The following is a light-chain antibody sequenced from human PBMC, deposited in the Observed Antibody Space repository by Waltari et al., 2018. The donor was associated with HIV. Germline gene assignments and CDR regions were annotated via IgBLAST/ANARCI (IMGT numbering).Light chain of an antibody. J-gene: IGLJ3*02. CDR3: YATESNGNHRV. Sequence: SYELTQPPSVSVSPGQTARITCSGDTLPKKYAHWYQQKSGQAPVLVIYEDIKRPSGIPDGFSGSSSGTMAILTISGAQVEDEADYYCYATESNGNHRVFGGGTKLTVL. CDR1: TLPKKY. V-gene: IGLV3-10*01. CDR2: EDI.